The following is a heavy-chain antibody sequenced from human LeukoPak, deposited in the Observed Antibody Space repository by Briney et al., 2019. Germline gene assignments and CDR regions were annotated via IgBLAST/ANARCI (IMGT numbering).Heavy chain of an antibody. D-gene: IGHD2-2*01. CDR1: GGSITSSGYY. V-gene: IGHV4-39*07. CDR3: ARSYCSSASCYEVYYFDY. J-gene: IGHJ4*02. CDR2: IYYTGSS. Sequence: SETLSLTCAVSGGSITSSGYYWGWIRQPPGKGLEWIGTIYYTGSSYYNPSLKSRVTISVDTSKNQFSLKMRSVTAADTAVYYCARSYCSSASCYEVYYFDYWGQGTLVTVSS.